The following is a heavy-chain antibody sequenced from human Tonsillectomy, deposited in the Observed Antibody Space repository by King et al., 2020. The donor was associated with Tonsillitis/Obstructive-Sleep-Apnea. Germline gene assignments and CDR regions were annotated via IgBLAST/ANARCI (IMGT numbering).Heavy chain of an antibody. J-gene: IGHJ4*02. V-gene: IGHV3-53*01. CDR2: IYADGDT. CDR3: ARGAGLAIDC. Sequence: VQLVESGGGLMQPGGSLRLSCAASGFTVSSNYMSWVRQAPGKGLEWVSLIYADGDTYYADSVKGRFTISRDNSKNTLYLQMNSLRAEDTAVYYCARGAGLAIDCWGQGTLVTVSS. CDR1: GFTVSSNY. D-gene: IGHD6-19*01.